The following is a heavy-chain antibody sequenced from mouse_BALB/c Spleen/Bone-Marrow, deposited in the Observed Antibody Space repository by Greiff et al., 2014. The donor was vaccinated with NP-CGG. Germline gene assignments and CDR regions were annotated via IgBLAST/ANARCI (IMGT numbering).Heavy chain of an antibody. J-gene: IGHJ3*01. V-gene: IGHV14-3*02. D-gene: IGHD1-1*01. CDR2: IDPANGNT. CDR3: AAYYYGSSYGFAY. Sequence: VQLQESGAELVKPGASVKLSCTASGFNFKDTYMHWVKQRPEQGLEWIGRIDPANGNTKYDPKFQGKTTITVDTSSNTAYLQIISLTSEDIEVYYCAAYYYGSSYGFAYWGQGTLVTVSA. CDR1: GFNFKDTY.